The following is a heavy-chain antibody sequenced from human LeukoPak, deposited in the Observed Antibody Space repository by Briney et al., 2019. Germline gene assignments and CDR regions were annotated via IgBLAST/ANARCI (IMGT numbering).Heavy chain of an antibody. CDR3: ARIGGYYFDY. CDR2: IYYSGST. CDR1: GGSISSGGYS. Sequence: SETLSLTCAVSGGSISSGGYSWSWIRQPPGKGLEWIGYIYYSGSTNYNPSLKSRVTISVDTSKNQFSLKLSSVTAADTAVYYCARIGGYYFDYWGQGTLVTVSS. J-gene: IGHJ4*02. V-gene: IGHV4-61*08.